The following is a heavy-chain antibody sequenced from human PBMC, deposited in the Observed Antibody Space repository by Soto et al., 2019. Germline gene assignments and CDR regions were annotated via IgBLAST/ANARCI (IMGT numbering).Heavy chain of an antibody. D-gene: IGHD5-12*01. CDR1: GGTFSNYP. V-gene: IGHV1-69*12. CDR2: IIPICGTV. Sequence: QVQLVQSGAEVKKPGSSVKVSCKASGGTFSNYPISWVRQAPGQGLEWMGGIIPICGTVNYAQKFQGRATITAEEFRSTAYLELSSLRSEDTVVYYCARGNHRWLQWWYFDLWGRGTLVTVSS. J-gene: IGHJ2*01. CDR3: ARGNHRWLQWWYFDL.